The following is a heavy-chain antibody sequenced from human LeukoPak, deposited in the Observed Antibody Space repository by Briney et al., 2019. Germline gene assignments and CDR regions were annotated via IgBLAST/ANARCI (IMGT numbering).Heavy chain of an antibody. Sequence: SGGSLRLSCAASGFTLSSYAMSWVRQGPGKGLEWVSAISDSGNTYHADSVKGRFTISRDSSKNTLFLQMNRLRPEDAAVYYCAKAPVTTCRGAYCYPFDYWGQGTLVTVSS. CDR1: GFTLSSYA. CDR2: ISDSGNT. J-gene: IGHJ4*02. CDR3: AKAPVTTCRGAYCYPFDY. V-gene: IGHV3-23*01. D-gene: IGHD2-21*01.